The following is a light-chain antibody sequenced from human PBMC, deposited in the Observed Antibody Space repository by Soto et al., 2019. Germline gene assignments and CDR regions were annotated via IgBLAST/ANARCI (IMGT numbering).Light chain of an antibody. CDR1: QSITNNY. J-gene: IGKJ1*01. CDR3: QQYSTSPLT. V-gene: IGKV3-20*01. CDR2: DAS. Sequence: EIVLTHSPDTLSLSPGERATLSCRASQSITNNYLAWYQQRPGQAPRLVIYDASSRATGIPDRFSASGSGTDFTLTISRLEPEDFAVYYCQQYSTSPLTFGQGTKVEIK.